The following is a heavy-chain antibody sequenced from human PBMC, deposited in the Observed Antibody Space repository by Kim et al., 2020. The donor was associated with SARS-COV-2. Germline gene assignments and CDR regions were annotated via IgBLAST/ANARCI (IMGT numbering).Heavy chain of an antibody. Sequence: SETLSLTCAVYGGSFSGYYWSWIRQPPGKGLEWIGEINHSGSTNYNPSLKSRVTISVDTSKNQFSLKLSSVTAADTAVYYCARSRRFFYGIVEAPPGWGQGTLVTVSS. V-gene: IGHV4-34*01. D-gene: IGHD3-3*01. J-gene: IGHJ4*02. CDR3: ARSRRFFYGIVEAPPG. CDR1: GGSFSGYY. CDR2: INHSGST.